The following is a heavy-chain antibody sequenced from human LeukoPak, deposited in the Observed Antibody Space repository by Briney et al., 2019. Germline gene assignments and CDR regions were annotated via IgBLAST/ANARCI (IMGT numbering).Heavy chain of an antibody. CDR3: ARGLPSENTANLLGIDY. D-gene: IGHD2/OR15-2a*01. Sequence: ASVKVSCKASGYTFTGYYMHWVRQAPGQRLEWMGWINAGNGNTKYSQKFQGRVTITRDTSASTAYMELSSLRSEDTAVYYCARGLPSENTANLLGIDYWGQGTLVTVSS. CDR1: GYTFTGYY. V-gene: IGHV1-3*01. CDR2: INAGNGNT. J-gene: IGHJ4*02.